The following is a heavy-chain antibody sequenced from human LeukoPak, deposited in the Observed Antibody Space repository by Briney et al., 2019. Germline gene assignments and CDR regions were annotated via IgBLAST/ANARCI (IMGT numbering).Heavy chain of an antibody. CDR1: GYSFTSYW. V-gene: IGHV5-51*01. D-gene: IGHD2-15*01. CDR2: IYPGDSDT. Sequence: GESLKISCKGSGYSFTSYWIGWVRQMPGKGLEWMGIIYPGDSDTRYSPSFQGQVTISADKSIGTGYLQWSSLKASDTAMYYCARHRYCSGGSCYSDYWGQGTLVTVSS. CDR3: ARHRYCSGGSCYSDY. J-gene: IGHJ4*02.